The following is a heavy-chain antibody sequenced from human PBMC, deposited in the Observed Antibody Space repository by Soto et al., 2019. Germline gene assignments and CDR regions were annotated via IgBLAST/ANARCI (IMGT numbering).Heavy chain of an antibody. CDR2: IYYSGST. CDR1: GGSISSGDYY. V-gene: IGHV4-30-4*01. CDR3: ARAPGWFDP. Sequence: LCGGSISSGDYYWSWIRQPPGKGLEWIGYIYYSGSTYYNPSLKSRVTISVDTSKNQFSLKLSSVTAADTAVYYCARAPGWFDPWGQGTLVTVSS. J-gene: IGHJ5*02.